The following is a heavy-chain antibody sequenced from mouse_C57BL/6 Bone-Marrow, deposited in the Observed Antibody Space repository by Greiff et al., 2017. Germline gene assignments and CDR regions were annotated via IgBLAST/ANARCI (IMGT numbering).Heavy chain of an antibody. CDR1: GYTFTDYN. V-gene: IGHV1-22*01. CDR3: AEVNLGVLDYAMDY. CDR2: INPNNGGT. Sequence: VQLKQPGPELVKPGASVKMSCKASGYTFTDYNMHWVKQSHGKSLEWIGYINPNNGGTSYNQKFKGKATLTVNTSASTAYLALRSLTSADSAVYYCAEVNLGVLDYAMDYWGQGTSVTDAS. J-gene: IGHJ4*01. D-gene: IGHD2-10*02.